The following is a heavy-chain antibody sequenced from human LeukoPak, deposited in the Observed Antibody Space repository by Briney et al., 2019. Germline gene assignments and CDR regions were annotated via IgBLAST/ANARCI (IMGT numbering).Heavy chain of an antibody. CDR3: ARHVDTTVVTSTFDY. D-gene: IGHD4-23*01. J-gene: IGHJ4*02. V-gene: IGHV5-10-1*01. Sequence: GESLKISCQGSGYIFTVYWISWVRQMPGKGLEWMGRIDPSDTYTNYSPSFQGHVTISSDKSVSTAYLHWSSLKASDTAMYYCARHVDTTVVTSTFDYWGQGTLVTVSS. CDR1: GYIFTVYW. CDR2: IDPSDTYT.